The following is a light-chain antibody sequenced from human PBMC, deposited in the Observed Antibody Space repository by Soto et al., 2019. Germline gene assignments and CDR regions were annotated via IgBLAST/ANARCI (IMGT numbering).Light chain of an antibody. CDR1: NSNIGGNT. V-gene: IGLV1-44*01. Sequence: QSVLTQPPSASGTPGQRVTISCSGSNSNIGGNTVNWYQQLPGTAPKLLIYSDDQRPSGVPDRFSGSKSGTSGSLATSGLQSEDEADYCCAAWDGSLNGVVFGGGTKLTVL. J-gene: IGLJ2*01. CDR3: AAWDGSLNGVV. CDR2: SDD.